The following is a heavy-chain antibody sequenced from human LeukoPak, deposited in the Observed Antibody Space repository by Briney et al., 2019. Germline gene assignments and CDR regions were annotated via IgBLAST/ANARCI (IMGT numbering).Heavy chain of an antibody. CDR3: AKAKKYCSGGSCYYFDY. CDR2: ISGSGGST. V-gene: IGHV3-23*01. J-gene: IGHJ4*02. CDR1: GFTFGSYA. D-gene: IGHD2-15*01. Sequence: GGSLRLSCAASGFTFGSYAMSWVRQAPGKGLEWVSAISGSGGSTYYADSVKGRFTISRDNSKNTLYLQMNSLRAEDTAVYYCAKAKKYCSGGSCYYFDYWGQGTLVTVSS.